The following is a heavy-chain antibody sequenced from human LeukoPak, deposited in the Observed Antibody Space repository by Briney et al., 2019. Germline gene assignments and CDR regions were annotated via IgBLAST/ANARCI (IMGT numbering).Heavy chain of an antibody. Sequence: PGGSLRLSCAASGVTFSSYAMGWVRQAPGKGLEWVSAISGSGGSTYYADSVKDRFTISRDNSKNTVFLQMDSQRAEDTAIYYCANLYRSGWYFDYWGQGTLVTVSS. CDR3: ANLYRSGWYFDY. CDR2: ISGSGGST. J-gene: IGHJ4*02. D-gene: IGHD6-19*01. V-gene: IGHV3-23*01. CDR1: GVTFSSYA.